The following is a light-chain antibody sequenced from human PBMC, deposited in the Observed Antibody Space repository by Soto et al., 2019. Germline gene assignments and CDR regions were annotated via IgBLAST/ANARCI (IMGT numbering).Light chain of an antibody. CDR1: QSISNY. J-gene: IGKJ1*01. CDR3: QQSYNAPRT. V-gene: IGKV1-39*01. Sequence: DIQMTQSPYSLSASVGDRVTITCRASQSISNYLNCYQQKPGKAPRLLIHAASSLQSGVPSRFSGSGSGTDVTLTISSLQPEDFAIYYCQQSYNAPRTFGPGTKVEIK. CDR2: AAS.